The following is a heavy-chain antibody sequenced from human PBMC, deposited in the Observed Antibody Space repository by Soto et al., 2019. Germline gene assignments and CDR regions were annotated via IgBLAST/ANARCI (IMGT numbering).Heavy chain of an antibody. J-gene: IGHJ5*02. CDR3: ARAEQLVLFDP. Sequence: SETLSLTCAVYGGSFSGYYWSWIRQPPGKGLEWIGEINHSGSTNYNPSLKSRVTISVDTSKNQFSLKLSSLTAADTAVYYCARAEQLVLFDPWGQGTLVTVSS. CDR2: INHSGST. CDR1: GGSFSGYY. V-gene: IGHV4-34*01. D-gene: IGHD6-6*01.